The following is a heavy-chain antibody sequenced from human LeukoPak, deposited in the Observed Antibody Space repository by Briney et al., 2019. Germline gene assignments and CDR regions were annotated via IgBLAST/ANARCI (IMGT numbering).Heavy chain of an antibody. CDR2: IYYSGST. D-gene: IGHD3-22*01. V-gene: IGHV4-39*01. CDR3: ARQGGRRSSGYLPDY. Sequence: SETLSLTCTVSGGSISSSSYYWGWIRQPPGKGPEWIGSIYYSGSTYYNPSLKSRVTISVDTSKNQFSLKLSSVTAADTAVYYCARQGGRRSSGYLPDYWGQGTLVTVSS. J-gene: IGHJ4*02. CDR1: GGSISSSSYY.